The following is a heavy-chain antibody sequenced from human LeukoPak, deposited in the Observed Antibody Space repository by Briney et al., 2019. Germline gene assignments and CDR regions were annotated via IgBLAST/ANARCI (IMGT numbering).Heavy chain of an antibody. CDR2: ISSSGSTI. V-gene: IGHV3-48*03. J-gene: IGHJ4*02. CDR3: ASSRKRFGDHPGWWD. CDR1: GFTFSSYE. Sequence: PGGSLRLSCAASGFTFSSYEMNWVRQAPGKGLEWVSYISSSGSTIYYADSVKGRFTISRDNAKNSLYLQMNSLRAEDTAVYYCASSRKRFGDHPGWWDWGQGTLVTVSS. D-gene: IGHD3-10*01.